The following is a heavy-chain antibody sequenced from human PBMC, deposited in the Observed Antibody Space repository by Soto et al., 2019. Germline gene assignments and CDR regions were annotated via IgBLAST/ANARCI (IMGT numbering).Heavy chain of an antibody. J-gene: IGHJ4*02. V-gene: IGHV4-39*01. Sequence: LLQLPATLSLTCTVSGGSISSSSYYWGWIRQPPGKGLEWIGSIYYSGSTYYNPSLKSRVTISVDTSKNQFSLKLSSVTAADTAVYYCARRNDFWSGYYFDYWGQGTLVTVSS. D-gene: IGHD3-3*01. CDR3: ARRNDFWSGYYFDY. CDR2: IYYSGST. CDR1: GGSISSSSYY.